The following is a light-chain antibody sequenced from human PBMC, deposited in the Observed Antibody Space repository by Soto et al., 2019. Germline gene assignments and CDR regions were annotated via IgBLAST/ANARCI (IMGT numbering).Light chain of an antibody. Sequence: QSVLTQPASVSGSPGQSITISCSGTSSDVGGYDYVSWYQQHPDKAPKLIIYDVSNRPSGVSNRLSGSKSGNTASLTISGLQAEDEADYYCSSYTSSNTLLYVFGTGTKLTVL. J-gene: IGLJ1*01. V-gene: IGLV2-14*01. CDR3: SSYTSSNTLLYV. CDR1: SSDVGGYDY. CDR2: DVS.